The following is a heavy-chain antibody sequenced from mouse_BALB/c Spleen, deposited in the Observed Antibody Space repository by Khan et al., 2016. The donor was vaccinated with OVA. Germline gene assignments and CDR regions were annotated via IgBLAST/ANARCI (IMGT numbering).Heavy chain of an antibody. CDR3: ARDGNHMDY. D-gene: IGHD2-1*01. V-gene: IGHV3-1*02. CDR2: IYYSGSI. Sequence: VQLKESGPDLVKPSQSLSLTCTVTGYSITSGYSWHWIRQFPGNKLEWMGYIYYSGSIKYNPYFKSRISIARDTSKNQFFLKLTSVTTEDTATYYCARDGNHMDYWGQGTSVTVSS. J-gene: IGHJ4*01. CDR1: GYSITSGYS.